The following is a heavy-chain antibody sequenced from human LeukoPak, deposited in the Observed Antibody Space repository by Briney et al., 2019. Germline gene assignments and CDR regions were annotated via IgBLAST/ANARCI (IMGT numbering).Heavy chain of an antibody. CDR3: AKGSYYDSSGSFYFDY. CDR1: GFTFSDYY. CDR2: ISSSGSTI. Sequence: GGSLRLSCAASGFTFSDYYMSWIRQAPGKGLEWVSYISSSGSTIYYADSVKGRFTISRDNSKNTLYVQVNSLGTEDTAAYYCAKGSYYDSSGSFYFDYWGQGTLVTVSS. D-gene: IGHD3-22*01. V-gene: IGHV3-11*01. J-gene: IGHJ4*02.